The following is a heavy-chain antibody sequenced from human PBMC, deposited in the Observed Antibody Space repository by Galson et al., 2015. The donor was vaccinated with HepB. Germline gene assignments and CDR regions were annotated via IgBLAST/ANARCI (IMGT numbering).Heavy chain of an antibody. CDR2: ISAYNGNT. CDR1: GYTFTSYG. CDR3: ARDHSDIVVVPAASYYYYGMDV. J-gene: IGHJ6*02. Sequence: SVKVSCKASGYTFTSYGISWVRQAPGQGLEWMGWISAYNGNTNYAQKLQGRVTMTTDTSTSTAYMELRSLRSDDTAVYYCARDHSDIVVVPAASYYYYGMDVWGQGTTVTVSS. D-gene: IGHD2-2*01. V-gene: IGHV1-18*04.